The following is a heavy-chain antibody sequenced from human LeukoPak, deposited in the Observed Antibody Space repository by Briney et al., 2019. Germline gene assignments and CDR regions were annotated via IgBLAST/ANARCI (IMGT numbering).Heavy chain of an antibody. Sequence: GGSLRLSCAASGFTFSSYSMNWVRQAPGKGLEWVSYISSSSSTIYYADSVKGRFTISRDNAKNSLYLQMNSLRAEDTAVYYCAREGTMVRGVITDEGYWGQGTLVTVSS. J-gene: IGHJ4*02. D-gene: IGHD3-10*01. CDR3: AREGTMVRGVITDEGY. CDR2: ISSSSSTI. V-gene: IGHV3-48*04. CDR1: GFTFSSYS.